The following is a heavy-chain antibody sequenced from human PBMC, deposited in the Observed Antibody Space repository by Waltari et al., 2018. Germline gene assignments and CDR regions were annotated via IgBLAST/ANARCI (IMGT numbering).Heavy chain of an antibody. CDR2: IDNGAGSGT. J-gene: IGHJ6*04. CDR3: ARDHYYSKDV. CDR1: GFIFSTYG. Sequence: EVQLVESGGGLVQPGGSRRLSCEASGFIFSTYGMHWVRQGPGKGLVWVSRIDNGAGSGTSYADSVKGRFTISRDNAKNTLYLQMNSLRAEDTGVYYCARDHYYSKDVWGTGTTVTVSS. V-gene: IGHV3-74*01.